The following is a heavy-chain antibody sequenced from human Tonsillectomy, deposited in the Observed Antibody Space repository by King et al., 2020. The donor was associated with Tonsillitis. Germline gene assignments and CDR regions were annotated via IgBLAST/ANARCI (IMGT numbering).Heavy chain of an antibody. D-gene: IGHD2-2*01. CDR2: LRVGGGSP. Sequence: VQLVESGGGLVQPGGSLRLSCAASGFTFSSYPMSWVRQAPGKGLGWVLALRVGGGSPYYADSMKGRFTISGDNSKNTLYLQMNSLRAEDTAVYYCAKRRYQLLFFFDYWGQGTLVTVSS. J-gene: IGHJ4*02. CDR3: AKRRYQLLFFFDY. V-gene: IGHV3-23*04. CDR1: GFTFSSYP.